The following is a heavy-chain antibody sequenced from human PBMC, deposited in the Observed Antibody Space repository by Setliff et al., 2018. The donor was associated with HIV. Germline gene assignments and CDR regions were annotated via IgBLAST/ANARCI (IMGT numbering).Heavy chain of an antibody. J-gene: IGHJ6*03. CDR1: GYSFNNYW. CDR2: IYPGDSDT. Sequence: PGESLKISCKGSGYSFNNYWIGWERQMSGKGLEWMGIIYPGDSDTTYSPSFQGQVNISADKSISTAYLQWSSLKASDTAMYYCARFVHSSGWYSSSYYYYMDVWGKGTTVTVSS. D-gene: IGHD3-22*01. CDR3: ARFVHSSGWYSSSYYYYMDV. V-gene: IGHV5-51*01.